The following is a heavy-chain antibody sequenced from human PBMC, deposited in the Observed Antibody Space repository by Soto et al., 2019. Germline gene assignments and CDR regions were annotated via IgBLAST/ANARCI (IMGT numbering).Heavy chain of an antibody. V-gene: IGHV3-30*18. CDR3: AKDQGYYYDSSGYYYVGYLDL. CDR1: EGTNRTYT. Sequence: GGPIRHSCPAAEGTNRTYTTHRFRQAPGEGLEWLALISYDGSKKFYADSVKGRFTISRDDSKNTLFLQMNSLRPEDTAVYHCAKDQGYYYDSSGYYYVGYLDLWGRGTQVTVSS. CDR2: ISYDGSKK. J-gene: IGHJ2*01. D-gene: IGHD3-22*01.